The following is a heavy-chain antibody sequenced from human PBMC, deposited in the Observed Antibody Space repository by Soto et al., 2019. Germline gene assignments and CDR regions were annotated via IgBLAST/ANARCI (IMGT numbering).Heavy chain of an antibody. D-gene: IGHD6-13*01. CDR2: ISWNSGSI. Sequence: GGSLRLSCASSGFTFVDYAMHLVRQAPGKGLEWVSGISWNSGSIGYADSVKGRFTISRDNAKNSLYLQMNSLRAEDTALYYCAKDKAAAGTGYYYYYYMDVWGKGTTVTVSS. V-gene: IGHV3-9*01. CDR3: AKDKAAAGTGYYYYYYMDV. CDR1: GFTFVDYA. J-gene: IGHJ6*03.